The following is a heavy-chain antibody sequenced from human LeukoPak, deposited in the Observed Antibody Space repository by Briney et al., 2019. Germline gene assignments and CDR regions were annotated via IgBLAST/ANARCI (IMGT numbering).Heavy chain of an antibody. J-gene: IGHJ4*02. V-gene: IGHV3-74*01. Sequence: PGGSLRLSCAASGFTFSSYLMHWVRQAPGEGLVWVSRIKTDGSSTSYADSVQGRFTISRDNGMNTLYLQMNSLRAEDTAVYYCARDPFGESTYWGRGILVTVSS. D-gene: IGHD3-10*01. CDR2: IKTDGSST. CDR3: ARDPFGESTY. CDR1: GFTFSSYL.